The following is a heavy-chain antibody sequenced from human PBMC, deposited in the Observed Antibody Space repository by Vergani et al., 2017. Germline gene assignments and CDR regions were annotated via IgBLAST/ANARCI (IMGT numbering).Heavy chain of an antibody. CDR1: GFTFSDYY. D-gene: IGHD3-3*01. CDR2: ISSSGSTI. Sequence: QVQLVESGGGLVKPGGSLRLSCAASGFTFSDYYMSWIRQAPGKGLEWVSYISSSGSTIYYADSVKGRFTLSRDNAKNSLYLQMNSLRAEDTAVYYCARVMNRHYDFWSGYYVDYWGQGTLVTVSS. J-gene: IGHJ4*02. V-gene: IGHV3-11*01. CDR3: ARVMNRHYDFWSGYYVDY.